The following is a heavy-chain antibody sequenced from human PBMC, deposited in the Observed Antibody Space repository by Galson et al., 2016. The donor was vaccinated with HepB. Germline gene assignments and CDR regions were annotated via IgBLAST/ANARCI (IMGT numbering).Heavy chain of an antibody. J-gene: IGHJ4*02. Sequence: SCKVSGYTLTELSMHWVRQAPGKGLEWVAVISYDGSNKYYADSVNGRFTFSRDNSKNTLYLQMNSLRAEDTAVYYCARVPFGLAASYFDYWGQGTLVTVSS. CDR3: ARVPFGLAASYFDY. CDR1: GYTLTELS. V-gene: IGHV3-30-3*01. D-gene: IGHD3/OR15-3a*01. CDR2: ISYDGSNK.